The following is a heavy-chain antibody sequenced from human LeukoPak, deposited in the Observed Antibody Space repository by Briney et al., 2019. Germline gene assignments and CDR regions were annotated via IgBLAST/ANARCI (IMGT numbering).Heavy chain of an antibody. V-gene: IGHV4-59*01. CDR3: ARPGIGDAFDI. CDR1: GGSISSYY. D-gene: IGHD1-26*01. Sequence: SETLSLTCTVSGGSISSYYWSWIRQPPGKGLEWIGYIYYSGSTNYNPSLKSRVTISVDTSKNQFSLKLSSVTAADTAVYYCARPGIGDAFDIWGQGATVTVSS. J-gene: IGHJ3*02. CDR2: IYYSGST.